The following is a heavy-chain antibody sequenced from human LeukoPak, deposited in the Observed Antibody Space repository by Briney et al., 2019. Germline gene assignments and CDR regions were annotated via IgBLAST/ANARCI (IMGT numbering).Heavy chain of an antibody. CDR2: VDPRDGET. CDR3: ATFIPLPNEYGDYLYYYYGMDV. J-gene: IGHJ6*02. V-gene: IGHV1-24*01. CDR1: GYTLTELS. D-gene: IGHD4-17*01. Sequence: GASVKVSCKVSGYTLTELSMHWVRQAPGKGLQWMGGVDPRDGETFYAQKFQGRVTLTEDTSTDTAYMEMSSLRSEDTAVYYCATFIPLPNEYGDYLYYYYGMDVWGQGTTVTVSS.